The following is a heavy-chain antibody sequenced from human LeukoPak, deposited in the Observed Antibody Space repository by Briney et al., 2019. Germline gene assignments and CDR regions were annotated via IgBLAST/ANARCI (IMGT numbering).Heavy chain of an antibody. J-gene: IGHJ4*02. Sequence: GGALTLSCAASGFTFSSYAMSWVRQAPGKGLEGVSAISGSGGSTYYADSVKGRFTISRDNSKNTLYLKMNSLRAEDTAVYYCANPGIGSDIGYWGQGTLVTVSS. D-gene: IGHD2-21*02. CDR1: GFTFSSYA. CDR2: ISGSGGST. V-gene: IGHV3-23*01. CDR3: ANPGIGSDIGY.